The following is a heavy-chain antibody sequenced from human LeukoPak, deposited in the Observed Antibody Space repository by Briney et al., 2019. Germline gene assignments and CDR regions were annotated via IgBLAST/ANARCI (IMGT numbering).Heavy chain of an antibody. J-gene: IGHJ6*02. CDR3: AKDLRRGWLRLRYYYYGMDV. Sequence: GGSLRLSCAASGFTLSSYGMHWVRQAPGKGLEWVAVISYDGSNKYYADSVKGRFTISRDNSKNTLYLQMNSLRAEDTAVYYCAKDLRRGWLRLRYYYYGMDVWGQGTTVTVSS. V-gene: IGHV3-30*18. CDR1: GFTLSSYG. CDR2: ISYDGSNK. D-gene: IGHD5-12*01.